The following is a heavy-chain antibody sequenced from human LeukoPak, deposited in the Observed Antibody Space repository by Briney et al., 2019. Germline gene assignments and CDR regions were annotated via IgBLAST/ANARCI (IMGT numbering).Heavy chain of an antibody. CDR1: GYSFTSYW. V-gene: IGHV5-51*01. Sequence: GESLKISCKGSGYSFTSYWIGWVRQMPGKGLEWMGIIYPGDSDTRYSPSFRGPVTISADKSISTAYLQWSSLKASDTAMYYCARQYGSGSYLMDVWGKGTTVTVSS. CDR3: ARQYGSGSYLMDV. CDR2: IYPGDSDT. J-gene: IGHJ6*03. D-gene: IGHD3-10*01.